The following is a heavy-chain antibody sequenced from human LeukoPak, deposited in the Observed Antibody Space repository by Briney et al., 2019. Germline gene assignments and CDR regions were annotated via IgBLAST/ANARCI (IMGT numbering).Heavy chain of an antibody. CDR2: INPSGGST. V-gene: IGHV1-46*01. CDR1: GYTFTSYY. CDR3: ARSGGSYTFGYYYYGMDV. Sequence: GASVKVSCKASGYTFTSYYMYWVRQAPGQGLEWMGIINPSGGSTSYAQKFQGRVTMTRDTSTSTVYMELSSLRSEDTAVYYCARSGGSYTFGYYYYGMDVWGQGTTVTVSS. J-gene: IGHJ6*02. D-gene: IGHD1-26*01.